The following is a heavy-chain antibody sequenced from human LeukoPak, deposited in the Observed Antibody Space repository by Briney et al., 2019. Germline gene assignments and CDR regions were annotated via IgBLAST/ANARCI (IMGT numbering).Heavy chain of an antibody. CDR2: IYGGGANT. V-gene: IGHV3-23*01. CDR1: GFSFSSFA. D-gene: IGHD6-19*01. J-gene: IGHJ4*02. Sequence: GGSLRLSCVGSGFSFSSFAMTWVRQAPGKGLEWVSTIYGGGANTFYADSVKGRFTISRDDSKNMQFLQMDSLRPEDTAVYFCAKRITVAAGIYFDSWGQGTLVSVSS. CDR3: AKRITVAAGIYFDS.